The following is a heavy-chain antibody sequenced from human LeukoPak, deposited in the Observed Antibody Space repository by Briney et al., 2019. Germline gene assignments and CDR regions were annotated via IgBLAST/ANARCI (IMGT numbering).Heavy chain of an antibody. V-gene: IGHV1-2*02. J-gene: IGHJ3*02. CDR2: INPNSGGT. CDR1: GYTFTGYY. Sequence: GASVKVSCKASGYTFTGYYMHWVRQAPGQGLEWMGWINPNSGGTNYAQKFQGRVTMTRDTSISTAYMELSRLRSDDTAVYYCARSPELRLGELSSPYDAFDIWGQGTMVTVSS. D-gene: IGHD3-16*02. CDR3: ARSPELRLGELSSPYDAFDI.